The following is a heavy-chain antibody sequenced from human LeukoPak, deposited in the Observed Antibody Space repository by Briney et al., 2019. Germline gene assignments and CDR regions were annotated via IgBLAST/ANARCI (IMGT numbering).Heavy chain of an antibody. CDR1: GFTFSSYE. Sequence: GGSLRLSCAASGFTFSSYEMNWVRQAPGKGLEWVSYISSSGSTIYYADSVKGRFTISRDNAKNSLYLQMNSLRAEDTAVYYCAREHYYYDSSGYCDYWGQGTLVTVSS. CDR3: AREHYYYDSSGYCDY. D-gene: IGHD3-22*01. V-gene: IGHV3-48*03. J-gene: IGHJ4*02. CDR2: ISSSGSTI.